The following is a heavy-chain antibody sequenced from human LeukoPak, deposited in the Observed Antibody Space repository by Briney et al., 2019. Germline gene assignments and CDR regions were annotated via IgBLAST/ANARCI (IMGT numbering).Heavy chain of an antibody. V-gene: IGHV4-61*02. J-gene: IGHJ4*02. CDR1: GGSISSGSYY. CDR2: IYTSGST. CDR3: ARHAWSTYDYVWGSYRYFDY. D-gene: IGHD3-16*02. Sequence: PSQTLSLTCTVSGGSISSGSYYWSWIRQPAGKGLEWIGRIYTSGSTNYNPSLKSRVTISVDTSKNQFSLKLSSVTAADTAVYYCARHAWSTYDYVWGSYRYFDYWGRGTLVTVSS.